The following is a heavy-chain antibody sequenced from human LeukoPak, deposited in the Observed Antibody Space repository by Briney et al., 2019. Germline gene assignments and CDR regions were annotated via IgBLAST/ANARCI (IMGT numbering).Heavy chain of an antibody. D-gene: IGHD3-16*02. V-gene: IGHV1-2*02. CDR1: GYTLTGYY. CDR3: ARDKLGLGELSLYDQ. Sequence: GAAVNVSCKASGYTLTGYYMHWVRQPPGQGLEWMGWMNPNSGGTKYAQKFQGRVTMTRDTSISTAYMELSRLRSDDTAMYYCARDKLGLGELSLYDQWGQGTLVTVFS. J-gene: IGHJ5*02. CDR2: MNPNSGGT.